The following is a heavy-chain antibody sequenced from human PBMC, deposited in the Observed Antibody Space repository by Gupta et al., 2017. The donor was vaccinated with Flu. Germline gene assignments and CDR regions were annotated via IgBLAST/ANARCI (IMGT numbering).Heavy chain of an antibody. CDR3: ARYSILMWRGGVFDY. J-gene: IGHJ4*02. CDR1: GVIFRDYY. D-gene: IGHD3-16*01. CDR2: ISDGSVNTK. Sequence: QMVESGGDLVKPGGSLRLTCTASGVIFRDYYLGWIRQATGRGLMCLSYISDGSVNTKQYADAVKGRFTISRDNAKNSLYLQMNSLRAEDTAVYYCARYSILMWRGGVFDYWGQGTLVTVSS. V-gene: IGHV3-11*01.